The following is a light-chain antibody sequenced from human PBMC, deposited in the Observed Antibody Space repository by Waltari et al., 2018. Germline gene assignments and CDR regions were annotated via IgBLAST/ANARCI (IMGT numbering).Light chain of an antibody. Sequence: DIQMTQSPSTLSASVADRVTMTCRATQNIGTSLAWYQQKPGKAPSLLIYKASTLQGDVPSRFSGSGSGTVFTLTISSLQPDDFATYHCLQYDAFTWAFGQGTRVEIK. J-gene: IGKJ1*01. CDR3: LQYDAFTWA. CDR1: QNIGTS. V-gene: IGKV1-5*03. CDR2: KAS.